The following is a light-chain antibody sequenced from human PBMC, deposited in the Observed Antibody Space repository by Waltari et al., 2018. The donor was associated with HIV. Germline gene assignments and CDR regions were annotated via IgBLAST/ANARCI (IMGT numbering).Light chain of an antibody. CDR3: QQRSNWPKT. Sequence: EIVLTQSPATLSLSPGERATPSCRASQGVSSYLAWYQQKPGQAPRLLIYDASNRATGIPARFSGSGSGTDFTLTISSLEPEDFAVYYCQQRSNWPKTFGQGTKLEIK. V-gene: IGKV3-11*01. J-gene: IGKJ2*01. CDR2: DAS. CDR1: QGVSSY.